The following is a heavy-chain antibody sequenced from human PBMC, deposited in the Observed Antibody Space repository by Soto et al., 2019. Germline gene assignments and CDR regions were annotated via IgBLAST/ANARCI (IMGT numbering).Heavy chain of an antibody. CDR3: ARAPRIAVAGWNPIGSWYFDL. CDR2: IIPIFGTA. Sequence: QVQLVQSGAEVKKPGSSVKVSCKASGGTFSSYAISWVRQAPGQGLEWMGGIIPIFGTANYAQKFQGRVTITADESTSTAYMELSSLRSEDTAVYYCARAPRIAVAGWNPIGSWYFDLWGRGTLVTVSS. D-gene: IGHD6-19*01. CDR1: GGTFSSYA. V-gene: IGHV1-69*01. J-gene: IGHJ2*01.